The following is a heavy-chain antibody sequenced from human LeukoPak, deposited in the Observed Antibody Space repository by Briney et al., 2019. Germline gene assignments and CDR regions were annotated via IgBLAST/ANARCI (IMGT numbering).Heavy chain of an antibody. D-gene: IGHD3-10*01. Sequence: PSETLSLTCTVSGGSISSYYWSWIRQPPGKGLEWIGYIYYSGSTDYNPSLKSRVTISVDTSKNQFSLKLSSVTAADTAVYYCARQTVLRGYYGSGSYYGWFDPWGQGTLVAVSS. CDR1: GGSISSYY. CDR3: ARQTVLRGYYGSGSYYGWFDP. J-gene: IGHJ5*02. CDR2: IYYSGST. V-gene: IGHV4-59*08.